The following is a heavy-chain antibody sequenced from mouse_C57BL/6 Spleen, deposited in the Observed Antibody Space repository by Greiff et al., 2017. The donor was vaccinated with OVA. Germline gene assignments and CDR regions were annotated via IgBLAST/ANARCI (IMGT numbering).Heavy chain of an antibody. Sequence: EVQVVESGGGLVKPGGSLKLSCAASGFTFSDYGMHWVRQAPEKGLEWVAYISSGSSTIYYADTVKGRFTISRDNAKNTLFLQMTSLRSEDTAMYYCARDSSNYEDAMDYWGQGTSVTVSS. J-gene: IGHJ4*01. D-gene: IGHD2-5*01. CDR2: ISSGSSTI. CDR1: GFTFSDYG. CDR3: ARDSSNYEDAMDY. V-gene: IGHV5-17*01.